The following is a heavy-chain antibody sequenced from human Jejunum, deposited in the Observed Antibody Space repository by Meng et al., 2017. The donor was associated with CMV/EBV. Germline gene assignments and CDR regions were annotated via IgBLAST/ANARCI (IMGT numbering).Heavy chain of an antibody. V-gene: IGHV4-59*11. D-gene: IGHD1-1*01. J-gene: IGHJ4*02. CDR1: GDSLRSHY. CDR2: AYYSGSA. Sequence: SGDSLRSHYWSLIRQPPGKGLEWIGYAYYSGSATYNPSLRSRVTISVDMSKNHFSLNLRSVTAADTAMYFCARGLGHASNNSHDYWGQGTLVTVSS. CDR3: ARGLGHASNNSHDY.